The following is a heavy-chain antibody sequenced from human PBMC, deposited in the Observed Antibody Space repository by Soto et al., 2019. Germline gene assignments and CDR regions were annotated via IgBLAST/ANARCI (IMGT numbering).Heavy chain of an antibody. Sequence: SETLSLTCTVSGCSISSGGYYWSWIRQHPGKGLEWIGYIYYSGSTYYNPSLKSRVTISVDTSKNQFSLKLSSVTAADTAVYYCARSCGYYDSSGYCWFDPWGQGTLVTVSS. D-gene: IGHD3-22*01. J-gene: IGHJ5*02. CDR2: IYYSGST. CDR3: ARSCGYYDSSGYCWFDP. CDR1: GCSISSGGYY. V-gene: IGHV4-31*03.